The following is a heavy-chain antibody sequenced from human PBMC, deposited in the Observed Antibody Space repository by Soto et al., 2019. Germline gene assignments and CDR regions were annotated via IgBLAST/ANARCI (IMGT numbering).Heavy chain of an antibody. V-gene: IGHV4-34*01. Sequence: QVQLQQWGAGLLKPSETLSLTCAVYGGSFSGYYWSWIRQPPGKGLEWIGEINHSGSTNYNPSLTSRGPISVDTSKNQYSLKLSSVTAADTDVYYCARGPGYSSSGDPFIDYWGQGTLVTVSS. J-gene: IGHJ4*02. CDR1: GGSFSGYY. CDR3: ARGPGYSSSGDPFIDY. D-gene: IGHD6-13*01. CDR2: INHSGST.